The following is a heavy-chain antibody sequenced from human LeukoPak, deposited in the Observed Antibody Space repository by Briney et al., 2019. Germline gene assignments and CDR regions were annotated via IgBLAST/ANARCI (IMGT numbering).Heavy chain of an antibody. J-gene: IGHJ4*02. CDR1: GASISSYY. Sequence: PSETLSLTCTVSGASISSYYWSWIRHPPGKGLEWIGYISYSGSPNYNPSLKSRVTISADTSKNQISLNLSSVTAADTAVYYCARVGHIVAAGTYDWWGQGTLVTVSS. CDR3: ARVGHIVAAGTYDW. CDR2: ISYSGSP. D-gene: IGHD6-13*01. V-gene: IGHV4-59*08.